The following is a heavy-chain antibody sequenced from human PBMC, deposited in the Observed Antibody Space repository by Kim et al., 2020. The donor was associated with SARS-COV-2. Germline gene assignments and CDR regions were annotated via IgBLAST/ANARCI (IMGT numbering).Heavy chain of an antibody. CDR3: ARGVRTICNYDY. Sequence: ASVKVSCKASGYTFTSYDLNWVRQATGQGLEWMGWMNPNIGNAGYAQKFQGRVTMTMDPSITTAYMELSSLRSEDTAVYYCARGVRTICNYDYWGQGTLVTVSS. D-gene: IGHD3-9*01. V-gene: IGHV1-8*01. J-gene: IGHJ4*02. CDR2: MNPNIGNA. CDR1: GYTFTSYD.